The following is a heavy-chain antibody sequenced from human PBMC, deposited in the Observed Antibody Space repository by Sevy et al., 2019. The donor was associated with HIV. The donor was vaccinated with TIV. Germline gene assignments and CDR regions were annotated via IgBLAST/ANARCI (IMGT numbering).Heavy chain of an antibody. CDR2: IKQDGSEK. CDR3: ARDAYMITFGGVDEYYFDY. V-gene: IGHV3-7*01. Sequence: GGSLRLSCAASGFTFSSYWMSWVRQAPGKGLEWVANIKQDGSEKYHVDSVKGRFTISRDNAKNSLYLQMNSLRAEDTAVYYCARDAYMITFGGVDEYYFDYWGQGTLVTVSS. J-gene: IGHJ4*02. CDR1: GFTFSSYW. D-gene: IGHD3-16*01.